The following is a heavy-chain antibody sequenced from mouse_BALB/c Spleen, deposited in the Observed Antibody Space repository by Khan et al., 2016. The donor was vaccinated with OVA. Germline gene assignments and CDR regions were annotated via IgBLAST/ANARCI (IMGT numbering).Heavy chain of an antibody. D-gene: IGHD2-14*01. CDR1: GYTFTSYT. J-gene: IGHJ3*01. CDR3: VREEASYRSDCWFAF. Sequence: QVQLQQSGAELARPGASVKMSCKASGYTFTSYTIHWVRQRPGQGLEWIGHINPSNNYHNYNQMFFEKATLIVDRSSTTANMQLSSLTSADSAVKYDVREEASYRSDCWFAFWGQGTLVTVSA. V-gene: IGHV1-4*01. CDR2: INPSNNYH.